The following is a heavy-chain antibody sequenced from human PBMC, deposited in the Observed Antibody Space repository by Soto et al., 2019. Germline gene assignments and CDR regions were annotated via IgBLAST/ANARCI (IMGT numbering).Heavy chain of an antibody. V-gene: IGHV1-46*01. CDR2: INPSGGST. Sequence: GASVKVSCKASGYSFTSYYMHWVRQAPGQGLEWMGIINPSGGSTSYAQKFQGRVTMTRDTSTSTVYMELSSLRSEDTAVYYCARGVVSRGLPMEQWLVYYYYYYGMDVWGQGTTVTVSS. CDR3: ARGVVSRGLPMEQWLVYYYYYYGMDV. J-gene: IGHJ6*02. D-gene: IGHD6-19*01. CDR1: GYSFTSYY.